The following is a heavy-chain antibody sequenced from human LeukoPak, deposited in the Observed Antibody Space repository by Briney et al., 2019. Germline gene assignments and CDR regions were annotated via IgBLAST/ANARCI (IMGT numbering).Heavy chain of an antibody. CDR3: AKPRAMTTGVGRYFDL. J-gene: IGHJ2*01. Sequence: PGGSLRLPCAASGFTFTSYAMSWIRQAPGKGLEGVSAISGGGEVTYYPDSVKGRFTISRENSKNTLYLQMNSLRAEDTAIYYCAKPRAMTTGVGRYFDLWGRGTQVTVSS. V-gene: IGHV3-23*01. CDR2: ISGGGEVT. CDR1: GFTFTSYA. D-gene: IGHD1-1*01.